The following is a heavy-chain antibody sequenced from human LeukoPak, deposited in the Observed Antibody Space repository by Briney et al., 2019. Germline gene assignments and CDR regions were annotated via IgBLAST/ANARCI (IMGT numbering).Heavy chain of an antibody. CDR1: GGSISSFY. CDR2: IYDTGST. CDR3: ARSPKYSSGWPYGMDV. D-gene: IGHD6-19*01. J-gene: IGHJ6*02. V-gene: IGHV4-59*08. Sequence: PSETLPLTCTVSGGSISSFYWSWIRQPPGKGLEWIGYIYDTGSTNYNPSLKSRVTISVDTSKNQFSLKLSSVTAADTAVYYCARSPKYSSGWPYGMDVWGQGPRSPSP.